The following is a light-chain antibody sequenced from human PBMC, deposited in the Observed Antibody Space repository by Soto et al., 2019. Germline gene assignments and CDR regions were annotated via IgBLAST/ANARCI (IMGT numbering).Light chain of an antibody. CDR2: TAS. CDR3: QQSYSHPA. V-gene: IGKV1-39*01. CDR1: QSIDID. J-gene: IGKJ1*01. Sequence: QLTQSPSSLSASVGDRVTITCRASQSIDIDLNWYQQKPGKAPKLLIYTASSLQGGVPSRFSGSGSGTDFPLTISSLQPEDFATYYCQQSYSHPAFGQGTNVEVK.